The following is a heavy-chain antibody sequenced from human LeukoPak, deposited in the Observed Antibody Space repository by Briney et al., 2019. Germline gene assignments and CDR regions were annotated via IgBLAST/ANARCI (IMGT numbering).Heavy chain of an antibody. D-gene: IGHD3-16*02. J-gene: IGHJ3*02. Sequence: SETLSLTCAVYGGSFSGYYWSWIRQPPGKGLEWIGEINHSGSTNYNPSLKSRVTISVDTSKNQFSLKLSSVTVADTAVYYCARYVWGSYRQDDAFDIWGQGTMVTVSS. CDR1: GGSFSGYY. CDR2: INHSGST. CDR3: ARYVWGSYRQDDAFDI. V-gene: IGHV4-34*01.